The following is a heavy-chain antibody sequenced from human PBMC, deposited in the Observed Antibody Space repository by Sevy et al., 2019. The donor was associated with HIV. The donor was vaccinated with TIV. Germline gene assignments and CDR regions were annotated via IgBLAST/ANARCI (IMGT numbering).Heavy chain of an antibody. V-gene: IGHV3-11*01. J-gene: IGHJ3*02. CDR1: GFTFSDYY. Sequence: GGSLRLSCAASGFTFSDYYMSWIRQAPGKGLEWVSYISSSGSTIYYADSEKGRFTISRDNAKNSLYLQMNSLRAEDTAVYYCARYVGGSYLEPGAFDIWGQGTMVTVSS. CDR3: ARYVGGSYLEPGAFDI. D-gene: IGHD1-26*01. CDR2: ISSSGSTI.